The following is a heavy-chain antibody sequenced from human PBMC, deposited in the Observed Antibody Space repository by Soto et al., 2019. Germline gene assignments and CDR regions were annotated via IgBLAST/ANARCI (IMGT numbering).Heavy chain of an antibody. CDR2: ISFDGSTA. Sequence: GGSLRLSCAASGFTFKNYAMHWVRQAPGKGLEWVAGISFDGSTAYHADSLKGRFTCSRDNSKNTVSLQMNSLRTEDTAVYYCARDRDSYDGLTAFYSPAFDYWGQGALVTVYS. CDR3: ARDRDSYDGLTAFYSPAFDY. CDR1: GFTFKNYA. V-gene: IGHV3-30-3*01. D-gene: IGHD3-9*01. J-gene: IGHJ4*02.